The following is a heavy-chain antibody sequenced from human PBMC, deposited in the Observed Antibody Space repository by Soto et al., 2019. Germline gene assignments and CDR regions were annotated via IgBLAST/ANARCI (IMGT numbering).Heavy chain of an antibody. Sequence: GGSLRLSCAASGFDFSSYDMSWVRQAPGKGLEWVCGIGGSGTTIYYADSVKGRFTISRDNSKNTLYLQMNSLRAEDTAVYYCAKDRFYGSGSYTVFDYWGQGTLVTVSS. CDR1: GFDFSSYD. V-gene: IGHV3-23*01. J-gene: IGHJ4*02. CDR3: AKDRFYGSGSYTVFDY. D-gene: IGHD3-10*01. CDR2: IGGSGTTI.